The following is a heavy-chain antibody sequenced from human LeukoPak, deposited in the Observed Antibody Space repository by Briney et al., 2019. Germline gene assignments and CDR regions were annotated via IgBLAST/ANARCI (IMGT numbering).Heavy chain of an antibody. J-gene: IGHJ3*02. CDR2: IYHSGSP. CDR3: ARWAYSTSSRAFDI. Sequence: SETLSLTCTVSCGSISRYYWSWIRQPPGKGLEWIGNIYHSGSPNYNPSLKSRVTIAVDTSKNQFSLNLSSVTAADTAVYYCARWAYSTSSRAFDIWGQGTMVTVSS. V-gene: IGHV4-59*01. CDR1: CGSISRYY. D-gene: IGHD6-6*01.